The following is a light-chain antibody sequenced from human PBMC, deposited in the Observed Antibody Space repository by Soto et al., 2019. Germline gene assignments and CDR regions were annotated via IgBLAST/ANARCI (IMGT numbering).Light chain of an antibody. CDR3: HGYNSYSALT. Sequence: DIQMTQSPSTLSASVGDRVPITCRTSQSIGSWLAWDQQKPGKAPKPLIYKAYGLESGVPSRISGSGSGTEVTLTLSSLQADEFADYYCHGYNSYSALTFGGRIKVEV. CDR1: QSIGSW. CDR2: KAY. V-gene: IGKV1-5*03. J-gene: IGKJ4*01.